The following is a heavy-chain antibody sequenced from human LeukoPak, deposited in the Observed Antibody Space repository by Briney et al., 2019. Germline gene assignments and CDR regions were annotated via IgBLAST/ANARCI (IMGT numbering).Heavy chain of an antibody. D-gene: IGHD6-19*01. J-gene: IGHJ4*02. V-gene: IGHV4-59*01. CDR3: AGGMAGPYYFDY. CDR1: GGSISYYY. CDR2: IYYSGST. Sequence: PSETLSLTCTVSGGSISYYYWSWLRQPPGKGLEWIGYIYYSGSTNYNPSLKSRVTISVDTSKNQFSLKLSSVTAADTAVYYCAGGMAGPYYFDYWGQGTLVTVSS.